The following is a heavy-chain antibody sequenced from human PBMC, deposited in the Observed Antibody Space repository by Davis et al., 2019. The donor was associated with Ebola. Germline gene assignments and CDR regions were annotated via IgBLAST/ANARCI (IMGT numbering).Heavy chain of an antibody. CDR2: IKQDGSEK. D-gene: IGHD6-13*01. V-gene: IGHV3-7*03. J-gene: IGHJ6*02. CDR3: ARDLMSSWLNYYGMDV. CDR1: GFSFSHYY. Sequence: GESLKISCEASGFSFSHYYMTWVRQAPGKGLEWVANIKQDGSEKYYADSVRGRFTISRDTARKSLYLQMNSLRAEDTAVYYCARDLMSSWLNYYGMDVWGQGTTVTVSS.